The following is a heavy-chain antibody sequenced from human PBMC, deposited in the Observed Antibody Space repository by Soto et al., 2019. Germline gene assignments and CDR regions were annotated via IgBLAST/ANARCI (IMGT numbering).Heavy chain of an antibody. D-gene: IGHD3-22*01. CDR2: IIPIFGTA. CDR1: GGTFSSYA. J-gene: IGHJ5*02. V-gene: IGHV1-69*13. Sequence: ASVKVSCKASGGTFSSYAISWVRQAPGQGLEWMGGIIPIFGTANYAQKFQGRVTITADESTSTAYMELSSLRSEDTAVYYCARDRGYYDSSGLRWFDPWGQGTLVTVSS. CDR3: ARDRGYYDSSGLRWFDP.